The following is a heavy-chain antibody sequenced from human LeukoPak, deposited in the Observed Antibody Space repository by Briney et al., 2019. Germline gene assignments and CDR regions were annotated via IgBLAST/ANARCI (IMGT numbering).Heavy chain of an antibody. V-gene: IGHV4-59*08. Sequence: SETLSLTCTVSGGSISSFHWSWIRQPPEKGLEWIGYIYYSGSTNYNPSLKSRVTISIDASKNRFSLKLNSVTAADTAVYYCATLAVGAGGPEFQHWGQGSLVTVSS. CDR3: ATLAVGAGGPEFQH. CDR1: GGSISSFH. D-gene: IGHD1-26*01. CDR2: IYYSGST. J-gene: IGHJ1*01.